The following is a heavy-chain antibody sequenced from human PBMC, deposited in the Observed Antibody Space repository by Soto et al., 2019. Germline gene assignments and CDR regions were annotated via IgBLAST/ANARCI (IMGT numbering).Heavy chain of an antibody. J-gene: IGHJ4*02. V-gene: IGHV3-21*01. CDR1: GFTFSSYS. CDR2: ISSSSSYI. CDR3: ARDQPGYSYGYGLGY. Sequence: EVQLVESGGGLVKPGGSLRLSCAASGFTFSSYSMNWVRQAPGKGLEWVSSISSSSSYIYYADSVKGRFTISRDNAKKSLYRQMNCLRAEDTAVYYCARDQPGYSYGYGLGYWGQGPLVTVSS. D-gene: IGHD5-18*01.